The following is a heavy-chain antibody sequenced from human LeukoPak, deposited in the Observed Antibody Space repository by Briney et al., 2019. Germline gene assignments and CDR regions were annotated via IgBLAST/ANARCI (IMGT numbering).Heavy chain of an antibody. D-gene: IGHD3-16*01. CDR3: AKVRWGSDNALDS. Sequence: GGSLRLSCVASGFTFSSYGMSWVRQAPGKGLEWVSYVSATGYTTSYADSVKGRITISRDNSMNTLYLQMNSLRAEDTAVYYCAKVRWGSDNALDSWGQGTLVTGSS. CDR1: GFTFSSYG. J-gene: IGHJ4*02. V-gene: IGHV3-23*01. CDR2: VSATGYTT.